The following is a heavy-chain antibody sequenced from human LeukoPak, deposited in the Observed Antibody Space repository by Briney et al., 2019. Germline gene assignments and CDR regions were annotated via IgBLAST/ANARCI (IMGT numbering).Heavy chain of an antibody. V-gene: IGHV1-24*01. CDR1: GYTLTELS. Sequence: ASVKVSCKVSGYTLTELSMHWVRQAPGKGLEWMGGCDPEDGETIYAQKFQGRVTMTEDTSTDTAYMELSSLRSEDTAVYYCATGPEVVVITDLYYFDYWGQGTLVTVPS. CDR3: ATGPEVVVITDLYYFDY. CDR2: CDPEDGET. D-gene: IGHD3-22*01. J-gene: IGHJ4*02.